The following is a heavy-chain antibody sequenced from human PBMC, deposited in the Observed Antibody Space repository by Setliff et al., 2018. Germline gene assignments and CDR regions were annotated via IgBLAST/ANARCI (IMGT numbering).Heavy chain of an antibody. CDR2: IYTGGST. Sequence: SETLSLTCIVSGVSVSRHYGSWIRQPPGKTLEWIGYIYTGGSTTYNPSLKSRVTLSLDTSKNHLSLNLTSVTAADTAVYYCARDVWGAGTGWFDPWGLGILVTVSS. V-gene: IGHV4-4*08. CDR3: ARDVWGAGTGWFDP. D-gene: IGHD1-1*01. CDR1: GVSVSRHY. J-gene: IGHJ5*02.